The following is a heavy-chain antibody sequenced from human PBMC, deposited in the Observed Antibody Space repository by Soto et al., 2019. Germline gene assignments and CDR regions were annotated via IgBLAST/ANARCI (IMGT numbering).Heavy chain of an antibody. J-gene: IGHJ6*02. CDR1: GFSFDDYA. D-gene: IGHD2-8*02. CDR2: ISWNSGTI. Sequence: EVQVVESGGXXVQPGRSLXLSCAASGFSFDDYAMHWVRQAPXXGLEWVSGISWNSGTIGYADSVKGRFTISRDNAKNSLYLQMNSLRAEDTALYYCAKSTGGTANGMGVWGQGTTVTVSS. V-gene: IGHV3-9*01. CDR3: AKSTGGTANGMGV.